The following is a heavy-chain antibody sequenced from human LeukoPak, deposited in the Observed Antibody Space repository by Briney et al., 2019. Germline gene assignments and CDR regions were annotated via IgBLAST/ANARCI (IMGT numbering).Heavy chain of an antibody. CDR2: INPNSGGT. CDR3: ARRALFGDSGYDYNWFDP. D-gene: IGHD5-12*01. CDR1: GYTFTGYY. V-gene: IGHV1-2*02. J-gene: IGHJ5*02. Sequence: ASVKVSCKASGYTFTGYYMHWVQQAPGQGLEWMGWINPNSGGTNYAQKFQGRVTMTRDTSISTAYMELSRLRSDDTAVYYCARRALFGDSGYDYNWFDPWGQGTLVTVSS.